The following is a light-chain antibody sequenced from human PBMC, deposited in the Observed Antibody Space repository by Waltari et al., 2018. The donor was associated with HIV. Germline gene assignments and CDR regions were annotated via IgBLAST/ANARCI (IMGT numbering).Light chain of an antibody. V-gene: IGLV1-44*01. CDR2: TNN. J-gene: IGLJ3*02. CDR1: SSNIATNT. CDR3: ATWDDSLNGWV. Sequence: QSVLTQPPSASGTPGQRVTISCSGSSSNIATNTVNWYQQLPGTAPKLLIYTNNQRPSGVPARFSGSKSGTSASLAISGLQSDDDADYYCATWDDSLNGWVSGGGTRLTVL.